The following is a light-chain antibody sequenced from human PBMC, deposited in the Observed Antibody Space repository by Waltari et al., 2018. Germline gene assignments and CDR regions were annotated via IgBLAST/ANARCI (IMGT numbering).Light chain of an antibody. V-gene: IGKV1-33*01. J-gene: IGKJ5*01. CDR1: QGIVYF. CDR3: QQYHSFPLT. CDR2: DAS. Sequence: IQMTQSPSSLYVFVGDRVTITCQASQGIVYFLNWYQHKPGKAPKLLIYDASNLETGVPSRFSRSGSGTDFTFTITSLQPEDIATYYCQQYHSFPLTFGQGTRLEIK.